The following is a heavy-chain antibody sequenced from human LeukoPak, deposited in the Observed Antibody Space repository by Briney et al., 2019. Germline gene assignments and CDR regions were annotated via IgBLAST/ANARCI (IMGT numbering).Heavy chain of an antibody. CDR1: GFSVSTSGMR. V-gene: IGHV2-70*04. CDR3: ARTPARYSDYDLSDAFDI. D-gene: IGHD5-12*01. CDR2: IDWDDDK. Sequence: SGPTLVNPTQTLTLTCTFSGFSVSTSGMRVSWIRQPPGKALEWLARIDWDDDKFYSTSLKTRLTISKDTSKNQVVLTMTNMDPVDTATYYCARTPARYSDYDLSDAFDIWGQGTMVTVSS. J-gene: IGHJ3*02.